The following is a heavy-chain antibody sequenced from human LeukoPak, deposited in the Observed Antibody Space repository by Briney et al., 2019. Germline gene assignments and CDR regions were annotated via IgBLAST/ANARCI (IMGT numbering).Heavy chain of an antibody. Sequence: SETLSLTCAVSGGSISNYYLNWIRQPPGKGLEWIGYINYSGSTNYNPSLKSRVTISIDTSKNQFSLKLSSVTAADTAVYYCARDYFTSYYYYGMDVWGQGTTVTVSS. D-gene: IGHD2/OR15-2a*01. J-gene: IGHJ6*02. CDR2: INYSGST. V-gene: IGHV4-59*01. CDR3: ARDYFTSYYYYGMDV. CDR1: GGSISNYY.